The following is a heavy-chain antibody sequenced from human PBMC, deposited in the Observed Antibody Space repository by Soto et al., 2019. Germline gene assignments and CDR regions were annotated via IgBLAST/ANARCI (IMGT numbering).Heavy chain of an antibody. Sequence: PGGSLRLSCAASGFTFSDYYMNWIRQAPGKGLEWVSYISSSGSSIYYADPVKGRFTISRDNAKNSLYLQMNSLRAEDTAVYYCARAQLVVPAAFDYWGQGTLVTVSS. J-gene: IGHJ4*02. CDR1: GFTFSDYY. CDR2: ISSSGSSI. CDR3: ARAQLVVPAAFDY. V-gene: IGHV3-11*01. D-gene: IGHD2-2*01.